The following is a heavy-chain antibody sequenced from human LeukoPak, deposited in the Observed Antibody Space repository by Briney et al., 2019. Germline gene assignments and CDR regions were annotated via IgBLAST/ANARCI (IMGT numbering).Heavy chain of an antibody. CDR1: GYTFTRYF. CDR3: ARPSLGSGATPSNY. V-gene: IGHV1-2*02. D-gene: IGHD2-15*01. CDR2: INPNSGGT. Sequence: TSLKVSCKASGYTFTRYFIYWVRQAPGKGLEWMGWINPNSGGTIYAQKFQGRVTMTRDTSISTAYMDLTRLTSHDAAVYYCARPSLGSGATPSNYWGQGTLVTVSS. J-gene: IGHJ4*02.